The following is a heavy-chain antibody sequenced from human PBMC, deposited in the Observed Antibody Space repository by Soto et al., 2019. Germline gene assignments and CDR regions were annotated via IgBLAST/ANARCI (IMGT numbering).Heavy chain of an antibody. D-gene: IGHD2-2*01. Sequence: SETLSLTCTVSGGSVSSADYYWTWIRQPPGKGLEWIGYIYYSGTTNCDPSLKSRVTISLDTSKNQFSLKLSSVTAADTAVYYCARGISCSSSTSCLYVFDFWGQGTLVTVSS. CDR3: ARGISCSSSTSCLYVFDF. CDR2: IYYSGTT. V-gene: IGHV4-61*08. CDR1: GGSVSSADYY. J-gene: IGHJ3*01.